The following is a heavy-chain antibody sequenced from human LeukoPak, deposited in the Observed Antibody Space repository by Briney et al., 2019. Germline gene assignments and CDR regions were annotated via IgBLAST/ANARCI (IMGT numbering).Heavy chain of an antibody. CDR3: ARDQEGFDY. CDR2: IYPRDGST. V-gene: IGHV1-46*01. CDR1: GYTFTDNY. Sequence: ASVKVSCKASGYTFTDNYLHWARQAPGQGLEWMGMIYPRDGSTSYAQNFQGRVTVTRDTSTTTVHMELRGLRSEDTAVYYCARDQEGFDYWGQGTVVTVSS. J-gene: IGHJ4*02.